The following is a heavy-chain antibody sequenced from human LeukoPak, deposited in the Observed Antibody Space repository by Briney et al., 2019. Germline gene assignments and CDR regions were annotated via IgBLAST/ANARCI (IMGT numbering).Heavy chain of an antibody. J-gene: IGHJ3*02. CDR2: IYYSGST. D-gene: IGHD3-22*01. Sequence: SETLSLTCTVYGGSLSSSSYYWGWIRQPPGKGLEWIGSIYYSGSTYYNPSLKSRVTISVDTSKNQFSLKLSSVTAVDTAVYYCARGTYYYDSSGSWRCDAFDIWGQGTMVTVSS. CDR1: GGSLSSSSYY. CDR3: ARGTYYYDSSGSWRCDAFDI. V-gene: IGHV4-39*07.